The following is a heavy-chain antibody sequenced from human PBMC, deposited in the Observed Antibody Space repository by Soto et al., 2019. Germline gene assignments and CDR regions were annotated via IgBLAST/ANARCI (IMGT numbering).Heavy chain of an antibody. CDR1: GFTFDDYA. CDR3: AKDMKAVAGTGGVGY. D-gene: IGHD6-19*01. J-gene: IGHJ4*02. V-gene: IGHV3-9*01. CDR2: ISWNSGSI. Sequence: GGSLRLSCAASGFTFDDYAMHWVRQAPGKGLEWVSGISWNSGSIGYADSVKGRFTISRDNAKNSLYLQMNSLRAEDTALYYCAKDMKAVAGTGGVGYWGQGTLVTVSS.